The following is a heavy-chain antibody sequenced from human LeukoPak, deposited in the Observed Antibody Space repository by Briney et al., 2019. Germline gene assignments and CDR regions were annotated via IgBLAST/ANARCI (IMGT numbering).Heavy chain of an antibody. V-gene: IGHV4-34*01. J-gene: IGHJ4*02. CDR3: VRDIATAGGFDY. Sequence: SETLSLTCGVYGGSFSGYYWSWIRQPPGKGLEWIGEINNSGSTNYNPSLKSRVTISVDTSKNQFSLKLSSVTAADTAVYYCVRDIATAGGFDYWGQGTLVTVSS. CDR1: GGSFSGYY. CDR2: INNSGST. D-gene: IGHD6-13*01.